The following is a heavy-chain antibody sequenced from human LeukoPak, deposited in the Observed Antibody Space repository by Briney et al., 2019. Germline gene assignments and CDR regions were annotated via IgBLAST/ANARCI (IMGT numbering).Heavy chain of an antibody. CDR1: GFTFSSYS. J-gene: IGHJ6*03. Sequence: GGSLRLSCAASGFTFSSYSMNWVRQAPGKGLEWVSSISSSSSYIYYADSVKGRFTISRDNAKNSVFLQMKSLRVEDTAVYFCARDDGSGTPQYMDVWGKGTTVTVSS. CDR2: ISSSSSYI. V-gene: IGHV3-21*01. CDR3: ARDDGSGTPQYMDV. D-gene: IGHD3-10*01.